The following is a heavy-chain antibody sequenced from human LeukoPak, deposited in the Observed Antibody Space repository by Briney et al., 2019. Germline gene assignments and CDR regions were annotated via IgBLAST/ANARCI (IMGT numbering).Heavy chain of an antibody. CDR2: INPSGGST. CDR3: ARACITISGVATTDVGSYYYGMDV. V-gene: IGHV1-46*01. J-gene: IGHJ6*02. D-gene: IGHD3-3*01. CDR1: GYTFTSYY. Sequence: ASVKVSCKASGYTFTSYYMHWVRQAPGQGLEWMGIINPSGGSTSYAQKLQGRGTMTRDTSTSTIYMGLSSLRSEDTAVYYCARACITISGVATTDVGSYYYGMDVWGQGTTVTVSS.